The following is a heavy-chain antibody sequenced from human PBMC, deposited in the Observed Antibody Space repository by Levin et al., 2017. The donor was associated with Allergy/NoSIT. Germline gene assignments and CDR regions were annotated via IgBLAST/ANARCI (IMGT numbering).Heavy chain of an antibody. CDR2: IHTGGTI. J-gene: IGHJ4*02. CDR3: ARDLYGGQAF. CDR1: GFDVNDYD. Sequence: LSLTCAASGFDVNDYDMSWVRQVPGKGLEWVSIIHTGGTIFNADSVKGRFTISRDDSKNTLFLQMSNLKAEDTAIYYCARDLYGGQAFWGQGALVTVSS. D-gene: IGHD4-23*01. V-gene: IGHV3-66*02.